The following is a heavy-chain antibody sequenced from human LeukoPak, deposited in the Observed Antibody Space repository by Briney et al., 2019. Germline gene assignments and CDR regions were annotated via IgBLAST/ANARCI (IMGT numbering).Heavy chain of an antibody. J-gene: IGHJ4*02. CDR2: IYYSGST. CDR1: GYSISSGYY. D-gene: IGHD2-2*01. Sequence: SETLSLTCTVSGYSISSGYYWGWIRQPPGEGLEWIGSIYYSGSTYYNPSLKSRVTISADTSKNQFSLKLSSVTAADTAVYYCARESYAKTEADYWGQGTLVTVSS. CDR3: ARESYAKTEADY. V-gene: IGHV4-38-2*02.